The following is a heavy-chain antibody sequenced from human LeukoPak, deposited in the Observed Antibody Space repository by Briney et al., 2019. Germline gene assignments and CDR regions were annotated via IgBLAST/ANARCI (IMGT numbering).Heavy chain of an antibody. CDR3: ARSVSVLRYFDWSREMYYFDY. D-gene: IGHD3-9*01. Sequence: ASVKVSCKASGYTFTSYYMHWVRQPPGQGLEWMGIINPSGGSTSYAQKFQGRVTMTRDTSTSTVYMELSSLRSEDTAVYYCARSVSVLRYFDWSREMYYFDYWGQGTLVTVSS. CDR1: GYTFTSYY. V-gene: IGHV1-46*01. J-gene: IGHJ4*02. CDR2: INPSGGST.